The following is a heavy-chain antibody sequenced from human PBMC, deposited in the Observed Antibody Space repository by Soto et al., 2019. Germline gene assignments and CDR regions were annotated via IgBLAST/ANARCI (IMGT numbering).Heavy chain of an antibody. V-gene: IGHV1-69*06. CDR1: GGTFSSYA. CDR3: ARGGGMAAYYGMDV. CDR2: IIPIFGTA. J-gene: IGHJ6*02. Sequence: SVKVSCKASGGTFSSYAISWVRQAPGQGLEWMGGIIPIFGTANYAQKFQGRVTITADKSTSTAYMELSSLRSEDTAVYYRARGGGMAAYYGMDVWGQGTTVTVSS. D-gene: IGHD3-16*01.